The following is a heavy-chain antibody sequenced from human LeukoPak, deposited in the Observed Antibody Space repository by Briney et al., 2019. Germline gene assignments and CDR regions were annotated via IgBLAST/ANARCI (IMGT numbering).Heavy chain of an antibody. CDR2: LYTSGST. CDR1: GDSMSSGVHS. CDR3: ARDKSRTYGSADAFDI. J-gene: IGHJ3*02. D-gene: IGHD3-10*01. V-gene: IGHV4-61*08. Sequence: SETLSLTCAVSGDSMSSGVHSWTWIRQPPGKGLEWIGYLYTSGSTNYNPSLKSRVTMSVDTSKNQFSLKLSSVTAADTAVYYCARDKSRTYGSADAFDIWGQGTMVTVSS.